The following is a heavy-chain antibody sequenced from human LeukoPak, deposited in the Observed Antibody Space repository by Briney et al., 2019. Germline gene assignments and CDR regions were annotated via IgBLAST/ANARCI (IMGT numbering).Heavy chain of an antibody. D-gene: IGHD3-16*01. CDR2: ISSNGGST. V-gene: IGHV3-64*01. CDR1: GFTFSSYA. J-gene: IGHJ4*02. Sequence: PGGSLRLSCAASGFTFSSYAMHWVRQAPGKGLEYVSAISSNGGSTYCANSVKGRFTISRDNSKNTLYLQMDSLRAEDMAAYYCARVGGTLVSDYWGQGTLVTVSS. CDR3: ARVGGTLVSDY.